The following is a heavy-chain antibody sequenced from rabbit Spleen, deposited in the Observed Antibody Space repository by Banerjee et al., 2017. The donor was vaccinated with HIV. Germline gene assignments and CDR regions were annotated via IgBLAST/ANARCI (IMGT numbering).Heavy chain of an antibody. CDR1: GFSFSDRDV. V-gene: IGHV1S47*01. CDR2: IDPIFHIT. Sequence: QEQLVESGGGLVKPEGSLTLTCKASGFSFSDRDVMCWVRQAPGKGLEWIGYIDPIFHITTYANWVNGRFSISRENTQNMVYLQLNSLTAADTATYFCVREVAARFHLWGPGTLVTVS. D-gene: IGHD4-1*01. J-gene: IGHJ4*01. CDR3: VREVAARFHL.